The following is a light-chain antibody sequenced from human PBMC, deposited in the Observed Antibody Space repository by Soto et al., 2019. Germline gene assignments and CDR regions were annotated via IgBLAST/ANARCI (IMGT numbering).Light chain of an antibody. CDR1: QSISSY. J-gene: IGKJ1*01. V-gene: IGKV1-39*01. CDR2: AAS. CDR3: QQSYSTPWT. Sequence: DIQMTQSPCSLSASVGDRVTITCRASQSISSYLNWYQQKPGKAPKLLIYAASSLQSGVPSRFSGSGSGTDFTLPISSLQPEDLATYYCQQSYSTPWTFGQGTKVEIK.